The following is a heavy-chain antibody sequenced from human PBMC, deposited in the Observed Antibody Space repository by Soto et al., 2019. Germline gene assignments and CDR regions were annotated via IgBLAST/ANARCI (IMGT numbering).Heavy chain of an antibody. D-gene: IGHD6-6*01. J-gene: IGHJ5*02. CDR2: LNTYNGNT. CDR3: ARDVLYSSSCDRRFDP. V-gene: IGHV1-18*01. Sequence: QVQLVQSGGEVKKPGASVRVSCKDSGYTFNSYGISWVRQAPGQGLEWMGWLNTYNGNTNYAQKFPGSDTMTTDTSTSTAYLELGSLGSDDTAVYYCARDVLYSSSCDRRFDPWGQGTPVTVSS. CDR1: GYTFNSYG.